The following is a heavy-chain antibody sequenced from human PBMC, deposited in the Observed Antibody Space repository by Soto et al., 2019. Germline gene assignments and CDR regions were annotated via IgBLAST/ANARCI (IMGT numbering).Heavy chain of an antibody. CDR1: GFTFNTYG. V-gene: IGHV3-30*18. CDR2: ISYDGSNQ. J-gene: IGHJ4*02. Sequence: QLHLVQSGGGVVQPGGSLRLSCAASGFTFNTYGMFWVRRAPGKGLEWVALISYDGSNQHYAASVKGRFTISRDNSKNTVSLQMNSLRGEDTAVSYCANHRGADWGQGTQFTVSA. CDR3: ANHRGAD.